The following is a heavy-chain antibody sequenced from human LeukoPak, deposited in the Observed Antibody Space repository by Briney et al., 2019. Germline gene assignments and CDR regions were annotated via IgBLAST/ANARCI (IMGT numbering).Heavy chain of an antibody. CDR2: IKQDGSEK. D-gene: IGHD3-3*01. CDR3: ARGITIFDH. V-gene: IGHV3-7*04. CDR1: GFTFSSYA. Sequence: GGSLRLSCVASGFTFSSYAMSWVRQAPGKGLEWVASIKQDGSEKYYVDSVKGRFTISRDNAKNSLYLQMNSLRAEDTAVYYCARGITIFDHWGQGTLVTVSS. J-gene: IGHJ4*02.